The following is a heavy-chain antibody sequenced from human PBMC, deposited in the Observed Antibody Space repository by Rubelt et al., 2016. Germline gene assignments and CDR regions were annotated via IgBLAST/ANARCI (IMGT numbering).Heavy chain of an antibody. CDR3: ATGLQAQRSFDY. Sequence: QLQLQESGPGLVKPSETLSLTCSVSGGSISSRTYYWGWVRQPPGKGLEWIANLYTTGNTDYNPSLKSRVTMSVDTSKNPFALKLTSVTAADTAAYYCATGLQAQRSFDYWGQGTLVTVSS. V-gene: IGHV4-39*07. D-gene: IGHD3-16*01. J-gene: IGHJ4*02. CDR1: GGSISSRTYY. CDR2: LYTTGNT.